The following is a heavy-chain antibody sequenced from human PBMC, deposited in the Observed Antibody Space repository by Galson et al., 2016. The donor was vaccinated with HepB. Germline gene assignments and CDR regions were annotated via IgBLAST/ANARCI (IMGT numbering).Heavy chain of an antibody. CDR1: GLTFSSFW. J-gene: IGHJ6*03. D-gene: IGHD1-26*01. CDR2: INSDGRTT. CDR3: ARGVRGMGPTYYYFDFMDV. V-gene: IGHV3-74*01. Sequence: SLRLSCAASGLTFSSFWMTWVRQAPGKGLEWVSHINSDGRTTRYTDSVKGRFTISRDIAKNARYLQMNSLRAEDTAVYFCARGVRGMGPTYYYFDFMDVWGKGAAGTVSS.